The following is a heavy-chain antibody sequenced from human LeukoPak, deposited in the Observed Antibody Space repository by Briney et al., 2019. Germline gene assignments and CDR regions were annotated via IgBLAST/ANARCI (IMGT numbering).Heavy chain of an antibody. CDR3: ARKMAL. Sequence: PGGSLRLSCAASGFTFSSYGMNWVRQTPGKGLEWVSYIDGSSRSIYYADSVKGRFTVSRENAKNSLFLQMNSLRGEDTAMYFCARKMALWGQGTLVTVSS. CDR1: GFTFSSYG. D-gene: IGHD5-24*01. CDR2: IDGSSRSI. V-gene: IGHV3-48*01. J-gene: IGHJ4*02.